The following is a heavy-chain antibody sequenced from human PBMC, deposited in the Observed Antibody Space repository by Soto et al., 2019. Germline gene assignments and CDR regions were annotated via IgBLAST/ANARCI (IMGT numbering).Heavy chain of an antibody. V-gene: IGHV4-59*01. CDR2: IFHSGTT. CDR1: GASISSSY. CDR3: GRGGNRYSSTSSGVRGFDY. D-gene: IGHD6-6*01. Sequence: SETLSLTCTVSGASISSSYWSWIRQPPGKGLEWIGYIFHSGTTTYNPSLESRVTISVGTSKNQFSLNLSSLTTADTAVYFCGRGGNRYSSTSSGVRGFDYWGQGTLVT. J-gene: IGHJ4*02.